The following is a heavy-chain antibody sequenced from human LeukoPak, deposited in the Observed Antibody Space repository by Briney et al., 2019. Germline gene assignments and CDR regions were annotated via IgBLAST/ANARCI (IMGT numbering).Heavy chain of an antibody. J-gene: IGHJ4*02. CDR3: ARVIAARHFDY. Sequence: GGSLRLSCAASGFTVSNTYMSWVRKAPGKGLEWVSLIYSGGSTYYADSVKGRFTISRDNSMNTMFLQMNSLRAEDTAVYYCARVIAARHFDYWGQGTLVTVSP. CDR1: GFTVSNTY. V-gene: IGHV3-66*01. D-gene: IGHD6-6*01. CDR2: IYSGGST.